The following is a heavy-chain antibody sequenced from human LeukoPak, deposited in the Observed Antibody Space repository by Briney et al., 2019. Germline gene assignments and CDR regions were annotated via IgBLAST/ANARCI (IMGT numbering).Heavy chain of an antibody. CDR1: GGSIRSFF. Sequence: SETLSLTCTVSGGSIRSFFWSWIRQPAGKGLEWIGRIYTSGSTNYNPSLKSRVTMSVDTSKNQFSLKLSSVTAADTAVYYCARDRLLHSSGWSKRDDAFDIWGQGTMVTVSS. CDR3: ARDRLLHSSGWSKRDDAFDI. CDR2: IYTSGST. D-gene: IGHD6-19*01. J-gene: IGHJ3*02. V-gene: IGHV4-4*07.